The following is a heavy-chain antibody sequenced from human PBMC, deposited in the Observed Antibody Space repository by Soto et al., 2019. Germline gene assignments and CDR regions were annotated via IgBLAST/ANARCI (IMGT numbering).Heavy chain of an antibody. V-gene: IGHV3-9*01. D-gene: IGHD3-16*01. CDR1: GLTFDDYA. CDR3: AKDMRFQGCYYGMDV. Sequence: PGGSLRLSCAASGLTFDDYAMHWFRQAPGKGLEGVSGISWNSGSIGYADSVKGRFTISRDNAENSLYLQMNSLRAEDTALYYCAKDMRFQGCYYGMDVWGQGTTVTVSS. J-gene: IGHJ6*02. CDR2: ISWNSGSI.